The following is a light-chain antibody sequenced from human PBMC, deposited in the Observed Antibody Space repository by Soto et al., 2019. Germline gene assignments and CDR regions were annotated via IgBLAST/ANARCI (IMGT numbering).Light chain of an antibody. Sequence: EVVMTQSPDTLSVSPGETVTLSCRASQSVRSKLAWYQQKPGQAPRLFIYGASTRATGIPARFSGSGSGTDFTLTISRLETEDFAVYYCQQYGSSPWTLGQGTKVDIK. CDR1: QSVRSK. J-gene: IGKJ1*01. CDR2: GAS. V-gene: IGKV3-15*01. CDR3: QQYGSSPWT.